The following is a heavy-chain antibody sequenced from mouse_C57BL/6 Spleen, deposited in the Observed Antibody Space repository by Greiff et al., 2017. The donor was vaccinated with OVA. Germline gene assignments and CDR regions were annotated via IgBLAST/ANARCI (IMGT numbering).Heavy chain of an antibody. V-gene: IGHV1-78*01. CDR1: GYTFTDHT. Sequence: VKLQESDAELVKPGASVKISCKVSGYTFTDHTIHWMKQRPEQGLEWIGYIYPRDGSTKYNEKFKGKATLTADKSSSTAYMQLNSLTSEDSAVYFCARPIYYDKYYFDYWGQGTTLTVSS. D-gene: IGHD2-4*01. CDR2: IYPRDGST. J-gene: IGHJ2*01. CDR3: ARPIYYDKYYFDY.